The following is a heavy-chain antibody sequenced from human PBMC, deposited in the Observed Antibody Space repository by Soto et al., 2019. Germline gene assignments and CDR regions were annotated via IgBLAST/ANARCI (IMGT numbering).Heavy chain of an antibody. D-gene: IGHD6-13*01. CDR2: INGGGDVT. CDR3: ARAPSYSISWLDY. CDR1: GFTFSDYA. J-gene: IGHJ4*02. V-gene: IGHV3-23*01. Sequence: GGSLRLSCAASGFTFSDYAMTWVRQAPGRGLDWVSCINGGGDVTYYADSVKGRFTISRDNSKNTLYLQMNSLRAEDAAAYYCARAPSYSISWLDYWGLGTLVTVSS.